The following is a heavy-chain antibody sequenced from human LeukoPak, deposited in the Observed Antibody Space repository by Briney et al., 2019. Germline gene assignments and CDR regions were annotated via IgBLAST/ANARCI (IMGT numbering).Heavy chain of an antibody. Sequence: GGSLRLSCAASGFTFSSYAMSWVRQAPGKGLEWVSSISSSSSYIYYADSVKGRFTISRDNSKNTLYLQMNSLRAEDTAVYYCAKDLLRYCSSTSCPFDYWGQGTLVTVSS. D-gene: IGHD2-2*01. J-gene: IGHJ4*02. CDR1: GFTFSSYA. V-gene: IGHV3-21*01. CDR2: ISSSSSYI. CDR3: AKDLLRYCSSTSCPFDY.